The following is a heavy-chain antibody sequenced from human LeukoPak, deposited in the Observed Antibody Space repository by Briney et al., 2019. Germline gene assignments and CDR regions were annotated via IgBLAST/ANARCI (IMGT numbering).Heavy chain of an antibody. Sequence: SETLSLTRAVSGYSISSGYYWGWIRQPPGKGLEWIGSIYHSGSTYYNPSLKSRVTISVDTSKNQFSLKLSSVTAADTAVYYCARYSRDLRHRTPIDYWGQGTLVTVSS. CDR2: IYHSGST. CDR1: GYSISSGYY. D-gene: IGHD2-21*01. J-gene: IGHJ4*02. V-gene: IGHV4-38-2*01. CDR3: ARYSRDLRHRTPIDY.